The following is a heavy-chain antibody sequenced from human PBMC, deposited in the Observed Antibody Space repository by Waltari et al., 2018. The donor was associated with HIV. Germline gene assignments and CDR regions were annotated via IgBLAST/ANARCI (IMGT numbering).Heavy chain of an antibody. CDR2: VYYTGST. CDR1: GGSVSSATYY. V-gene: IGHV4-61*01. D-gene: IGHD2-15*01. CDR3: ARTSYCSGGSCYFLSFDY. J-gene: IGHJ4*02. Sequence: QVQLQESGPGLVTPSETLSLTCTVSGGSVSSATYYWSWIRLPPGQGLEWIGYVYYTGSTNYNPSLKSRLTISIDTSNNQFSLNLSSVTAADTAVYYCARTSYCSGGSCYFLSFDYWGQGTLVTVSS.